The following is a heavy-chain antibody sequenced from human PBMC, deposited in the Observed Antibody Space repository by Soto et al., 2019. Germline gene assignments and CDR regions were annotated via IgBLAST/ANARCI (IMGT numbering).Heavy chain of an antibody. CDR2: MNPNSGGT. V-gene: IGHV1-2*02. J-gene: IGHJ3*01. Sequence: RQAPGQGLEWMGWMNPNSGGTNYAQEFRGRVTLTRDTSISTAYMELSRLRSEDTALYYCARDYGDDFDFWGQGSMVTVTS. CDR3: ARDYGDDFDF. D-gene: IGHD4-17*01.